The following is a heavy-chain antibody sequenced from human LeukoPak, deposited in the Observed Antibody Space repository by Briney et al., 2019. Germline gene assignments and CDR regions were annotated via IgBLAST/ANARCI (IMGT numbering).Heavy chain of an antibody. CDR3: ARGGYSSSNY. V-gene: IGHV3-7*01. CDR2: IKQDGSEK. Sequence: PEGSLRLSCAASGFTFSIYWMSWVRQAPGKGLEWVANIKQDGSEKYYVDSVKGRFTISRDNAKNSLYLQMNSLRAEDTAVYYCARGGYSSSNYWGQGTLVTVSS. D-gene: IGHD6-6*01. CDR1: GFTFSIYW. J-gene: IGHJ4*02.